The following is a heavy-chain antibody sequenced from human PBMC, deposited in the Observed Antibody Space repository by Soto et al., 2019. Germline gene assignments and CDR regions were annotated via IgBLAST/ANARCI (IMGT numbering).Heavy chain of an antibody. Sequence: EVQLVESGGGLVQPGGSLRLSCAASGFTFSSYWMHWVRQVPGKGLVWVSRLNYDGSTTTYADSVTGRFTISGDHASNTVYLAMNRLRAEATAVYDCARAGTGWYWFDPWGQGTLVTVSS. CDR3: ARAGTGWYWFDP. D-gene: IGHD6-19*01. CDR2: LNYDGSTT. J-gene: IGHJ5*02. CDR1: GFTFSSYW. V-gene: IGHV3-74*03.